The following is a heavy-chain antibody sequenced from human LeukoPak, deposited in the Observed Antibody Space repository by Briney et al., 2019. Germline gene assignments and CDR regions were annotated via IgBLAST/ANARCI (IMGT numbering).Heavy chain of an antibody. Sequence: GGSLRLSCAASGFTFSSYGMHWVRQAPGKGLEWVAVIWYDGSNKYYADSVKGRFTISRDNSKNTLYLQMNSLRAEDTAVYYCARPYYYDSSGYMHYWGQGTLVTVS. D-gene: IGHD3-22*01. V-gene: IGHV3-33*01. CDR2: IWYDGSNK. CDR3: ARPYYYDSSGYMHY. CDR1: GFTFSSYG. J-gene: IGHJ4*02.